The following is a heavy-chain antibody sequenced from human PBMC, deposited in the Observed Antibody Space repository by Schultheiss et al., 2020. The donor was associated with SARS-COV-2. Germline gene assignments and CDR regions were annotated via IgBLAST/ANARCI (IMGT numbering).Heavy chain of an antibody. CDR2: IYYSGST. J-gene: IGHJ4*02. V-gene: IGHV4-31*11. CDR3: ANVWLQSRARVDY. CDR1: GGSISSGDYY. D-gene: IGHD5-24*01. Sequence: SETLSLTCAVSGGSISSGDYYWSWIRQHPGKGLEWIGYIYYSGSTYYNPSLKSRVTISVDTSKNQFSLKLSSVTAADTAVYYCANVWLQSRARVDYWGQGTLVTVSS.